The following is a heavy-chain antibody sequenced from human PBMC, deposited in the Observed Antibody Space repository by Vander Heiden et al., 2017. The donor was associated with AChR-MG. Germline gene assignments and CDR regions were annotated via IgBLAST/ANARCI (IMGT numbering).Heavy chain of an antibody. Sequence: QVQLVQSGAEVKKPGASVTVYCQASGYTFTGYYMHWVRRAPGQGLEWMGWINPNRGGTNYAQKFQGRVTMTRDKAISTAYMELSRLRSDDTAVYYCARDLSGWYVGLDYWGQGTLVTVSS. J-gene: IGHJ4*02. CDR1: GYTFTGYY. CDR2: INPNRGGT. CDR3: ARDLSGWYVGLDY. V-gene: IGHV1-2*02. D-gene: IGHD6-19*01.